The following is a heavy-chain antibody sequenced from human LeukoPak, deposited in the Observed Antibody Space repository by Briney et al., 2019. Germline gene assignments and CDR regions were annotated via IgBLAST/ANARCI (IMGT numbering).Heavy chain of an antibody. CDR1: GFTVSSNY. CDR2: ISGSGGST. V-gene: IGHV3-23*01. J-gene: IGHJ1*01. D-gene: IGHD3-16*01. Sequence: GGSLRLSCGASGFTVSSNYMSWVRQAPGKGLEWVSAISGSGGSTYYADSVKGRFTISRDNSKNTLYLQMNSLRAEDTAVYYCAKAGGSGPQHWAQGTLVTVSS. CDR3: AKAGGSGPQH.